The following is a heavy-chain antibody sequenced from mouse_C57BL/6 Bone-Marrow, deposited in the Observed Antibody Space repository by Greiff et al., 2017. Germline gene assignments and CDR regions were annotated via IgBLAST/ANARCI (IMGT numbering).Heavy chain of an antibody. CDR3: ASAITPVVAGFDY. V-gene: IGHV3-6*01. Sequence: EVKLQESGPGLVKPSQSLSLTCSVTGYSITSGYYWNWIRQFPGNKLEWMGYISYDGSNNYNPSLKNRISITRDTSKNQFVLKLNSVTTEDTATYYCASAITPVVAGFDYWGQGTTLTVSS. CDR1: GYSITSGYY. J-gene: IGHJ2*01. D-gene: IGHD1-1*01. CDR2: ISYDGSN.